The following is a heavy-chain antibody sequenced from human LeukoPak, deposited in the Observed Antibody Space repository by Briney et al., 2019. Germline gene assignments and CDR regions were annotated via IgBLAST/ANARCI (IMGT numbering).Heavy chain of an antibody. CDR1: GGSISSYY. V-gene: IGHV4-34*01. J-gene: IGHJ4*02. D-gene: IGHD6-13*01. CDR3: ARGRGYAAAFRFDY. Sequence: SETLSLTCTVSGGSISSYYWSWIRQPPGKGLEWIGEINHSGSTNYNPSLKSRVTISVDTSKNQFSLKLSSVTAADTAVYYCARGRGYAAAFRFDYWGQGTLVTVSS. CDR2: INHSGST.